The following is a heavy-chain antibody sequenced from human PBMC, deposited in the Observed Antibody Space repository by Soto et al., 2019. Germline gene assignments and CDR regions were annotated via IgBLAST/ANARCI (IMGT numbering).Heavy chain of an antibody. Sequence: PGGSLRLSCAASGFTFDDYTMHWARQAPGKGLEWVSLISWDGGSTYYADSVKGRFTISRDNSKNSLYLQMNSLRTEDTALYYCAKDKGGSSAGAFDYWGQGTLVTVSS. V-gene: IGHV3-43*01. CDR2: ISWDGGST. J-gene: IGHJ4*02. D-gene: IGHD1-26*01. CDR1: GFTFDDYT. CDR3: AKDKGGSSAGAFDY.